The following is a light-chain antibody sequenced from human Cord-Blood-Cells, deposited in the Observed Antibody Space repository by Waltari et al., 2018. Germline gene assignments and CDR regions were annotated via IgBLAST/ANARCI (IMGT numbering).Light chain of an antibody. J-gene: IGKJ1*01. CDR3: QQYYSTPWT. Sequence: DIVMTQSPASLAVSLGERATINCKSSQSVLYSSNNKNYLAWYQQKPGQPPKLLIYCASTRESGVPDRFSGSGSGTDFTLTISSLQAEDVAVYYCQQYYSTPWTFGQGTKVEIK. V-gene: IGKV4-1*01. CDR2: CAS. CDR1: QSVLYSSNNKNY.